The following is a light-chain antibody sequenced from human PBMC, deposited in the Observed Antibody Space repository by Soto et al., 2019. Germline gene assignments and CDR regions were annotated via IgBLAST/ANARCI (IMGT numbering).Light chain of an antibody. CDR2: AAS. Sequence: IVLTQSPGTLSLSPGERATLSCRASQSVGSNFLAWYQQKRGQAPRILIYAASNRASGIPDRFSGSASGSDFTLTLSRLEPEDFAVYYCQQYGSPPWAFGQGTRVEI. CDR1: QSVGSNF. CDR3: QQYGSPPWA. V-gene: IGKV3-20*01. J-gene: IGKJ1*01.